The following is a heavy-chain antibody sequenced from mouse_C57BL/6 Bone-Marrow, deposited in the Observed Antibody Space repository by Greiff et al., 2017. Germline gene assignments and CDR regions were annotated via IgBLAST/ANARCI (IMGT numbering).Heavy chain of an antibody. CDR1: GYTFTSYW. CDR3: ARRDYDGTVYAMDY. CDR2: IHPNSGST. J-gene: IGHJ4*01. Sequence: QVQLKQPGAELVKPGASVKLSCKASGYTFTSYWMHWVKQRPGQGLEWIGMIHPNSGSTNYNEKFKSKATLTVDKSSSTAYMQLSSLTSEDSAVYYCARRDYDGTVYAMDYWGQGTSVTVSS. V-gene: IGHV1-64*01. D-gene: IGHD2-4*01.